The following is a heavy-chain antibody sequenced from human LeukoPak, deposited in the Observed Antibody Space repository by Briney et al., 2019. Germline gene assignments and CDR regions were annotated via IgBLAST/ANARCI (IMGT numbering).Heavy chain of an antibody. J-gene: IGHJ4*02. V-gene: IGHV3-48*03. D-gene: IGHD1-26*01. Sequence: GGSLRLSCAASGFTFSNYEMNWVRQAPGKGLEWVSYISSGGSTIYYADSVKGRFTISRDNAKNSLFLQMNSLRAEDTAVYYCARGRVGTTTPFDYCGQGTLVTVSS. CDR3: ARGRVGTTTPFDY. CDR1: GFTFSNYE. CDR2: ISSGGSTI.